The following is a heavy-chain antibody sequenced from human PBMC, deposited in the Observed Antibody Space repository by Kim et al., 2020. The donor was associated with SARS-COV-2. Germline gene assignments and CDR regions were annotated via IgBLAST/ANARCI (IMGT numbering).Heavy chain of an antibody. Sequence: GGSLRLSCAASGFAFSSYEMNWVRQAPGKGLEWVSAITNSGSNRYYAASVKGRFTISRDNAKNSLYLQMNTLRAEDTGVYYCARAIVKFCFWGDYPRGAMDVWGQGTPVIVSS. CDR1: GFAFSSYE. J-gene: IGHJ6*02. V-gene: IGHV3-48*03. CDR2: ITNSGSNR. CDR3: ARAIVKFCFWGDYPRGAMDV. D-gene: IGHD3-3*01.